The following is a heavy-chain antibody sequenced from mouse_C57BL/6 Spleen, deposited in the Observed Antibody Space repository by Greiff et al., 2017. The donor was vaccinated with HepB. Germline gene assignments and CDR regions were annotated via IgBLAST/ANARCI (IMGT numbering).Heavy chain of an antibody. CDR3: ARPGDPYYYAMDY. J-gene: IGHJ4*01. CDR2: IWSGGST. CDR1: GFSLTSYG. Sequence: QVQLKESGPGLVQPSQSLSITCTVSGFSLTSYGVHWVRQSPGKGLEWLGVIWSGGSTDYNAAFISRMSISKDNSKSQVFFKMNSLQADDTAIYYCARPGDPYYYAMDYWGQGTSGTGSS. V-gene: IGHV2-2*01. D-gene: IGHD3-3*01.